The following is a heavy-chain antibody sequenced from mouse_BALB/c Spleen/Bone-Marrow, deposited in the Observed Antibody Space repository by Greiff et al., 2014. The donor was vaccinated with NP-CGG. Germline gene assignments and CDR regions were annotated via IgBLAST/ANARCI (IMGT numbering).Heavy chain of an antibody. J-gene: IGHJ2*01. CDR3: ARNHRGYYFDY. CDR2: IWSGGST. Sequence: VQLQQSGPGLVQPSQSLSITCTVSGFSLSSYGVHWVRQSPGKGLEWLGVIWSGGSTDYNAAFISRLTISKDNSKSQVFFKMTSLQANDTAIYYCARNHRGYYFDYWGQGTTLTVS. V-gene: IGHV2-2*02. D-gene: IGHD3-1*01. CDR1: GFSLSSYG.